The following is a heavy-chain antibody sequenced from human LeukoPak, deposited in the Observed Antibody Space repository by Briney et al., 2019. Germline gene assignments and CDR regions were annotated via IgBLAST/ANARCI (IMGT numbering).Heavy chain of an antibody. D-gene: IGHD2-15*01. J-gene: IGHJ4*02. V-gene: IGHV1-2*02. CDR2: INPNNGGT. Sequence: ASVKVSCKASGYTFSDYYMHWVRQAPGQGLERMGRINPNNGGTNYAQRFQGRVTMTRDTSTSTAYMELSRLRSDDTAVYYCARGLQGGLEYRGQGTLVTVSS. CDR3: ARGLQGGLEY. CDR1: GYTFSDYY.